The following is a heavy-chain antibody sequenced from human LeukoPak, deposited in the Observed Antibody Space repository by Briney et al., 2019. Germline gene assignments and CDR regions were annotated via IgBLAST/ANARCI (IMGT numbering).Heavy chain of an antibody. CDR2: IASSSSTL. CDR1: GFTFSSYS. J-gene: IGHJ4*02. Sequence: GGSLRLSRAASGFTFSSYSMNWVRQAPGKGLEWVSYIASSSSTLYYADSVKGRFTVSRDNAKNSLYLQMNSLRDEDTAVYYCARGPAEYWGQGTLVTVSS. V-gene: IGHV3-48*02. CDR3: ARGPAEY. D-gene: IGHD1-14*01.